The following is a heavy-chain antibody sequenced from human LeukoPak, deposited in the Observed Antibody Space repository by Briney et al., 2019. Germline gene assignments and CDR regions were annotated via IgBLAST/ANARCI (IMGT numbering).Heavy chain of an antibody. CDR3: AKSQGYGSVIYYNFIDF. CDR1: GFTFSSYS. J-gene: IGHJ4*02. D-gene: IGHD3-10*01. Sequence: GGSLRLSCAASGFTFSSYSMNWVRQTPEKGLEWVSYISSGSSNKYYADSVKGRFTISRDNAKNSLFLQMNSLRAEDTAVYYCAKSQGYGSVIYYNFIDFWGRGTLVTVSS. V-gene: IGHV3-48*01. CDR2: ISSGSSNK.